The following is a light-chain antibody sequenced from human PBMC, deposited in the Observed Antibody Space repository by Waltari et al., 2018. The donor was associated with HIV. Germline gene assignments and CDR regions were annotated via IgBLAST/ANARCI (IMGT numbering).Light chain of an antibody. Sequence: QTVVTQEPSFSVSPGGTVTLTCGLTSGSVSTSYYPSWYQQTPGQAQRTLIYSKNTRSSGVPDRFSGSILGNKAALTITGAQADDESDYYCVLYMGSGIRVFGGGTKLTVL. J-gene: IGLJ2*01. CDR3: VLYMGSGIRV. V-gene: IGLV8-61*01. CDR1: SGSVSTSYY. CDR2: SKN.